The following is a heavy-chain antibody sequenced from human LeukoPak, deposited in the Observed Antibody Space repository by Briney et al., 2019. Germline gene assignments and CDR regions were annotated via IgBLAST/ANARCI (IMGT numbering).Heavy chain of an antibody. CDR1: GFTFSSYA. CDR2: IKSKTDGGTT. D-gene: IGHD2-21*02. V-gene: IGHV3-15*01. Sequence: GGSLRLSCAASGFTFSSYAMSWVRQAPGKGLEWVGRIKSKTDGGTTDYVTPVKGRFTISRDDSKNTLYLQMNSLKTEDTAVYYCTTDPAYCGGDCYSGSDYWGQGTLVTVSS. J-gene: IGHJ4*02. CDR3: TTDPAYCGGDCYSGSDY.